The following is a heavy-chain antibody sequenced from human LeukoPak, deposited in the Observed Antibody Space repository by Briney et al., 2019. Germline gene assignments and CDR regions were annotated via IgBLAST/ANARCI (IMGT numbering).Heavy chain of an antibody. CDR2: IYYSGSA. J-gene: IGHJ5*02. Sequence: SETLSLTCTVSGGSISSYYWSWIRQPSGKGLEWIGYIYYSGSANYNPSLKSRVTISVDTSKNQFSLKLSSVTAADTAVYYCARTIVVVTEERNWFDPWGQGTLVTVSS. V-gene: IGHV4-59*01. CDR1: GGSISSYY. D-gene: IGHD2-21*02. CDR3: ARTIVVVTEERNWFDP.